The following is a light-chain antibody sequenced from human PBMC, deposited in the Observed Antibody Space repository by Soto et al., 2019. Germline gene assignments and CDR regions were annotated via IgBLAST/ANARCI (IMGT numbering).Light chain of an antibody. Sequence: EVVMTQSPATLSVSPGERVTLSCRASQSVSSNLGWYQQKPGQTPRLLIYGASTRATGIPARFSGSGSGTEFTLTINSLQSEDFAVYYCQQYNDWPPLTFGPGTKVDIK. J-gene: IGKJ3*01. V-gene: IGKV3-15*01. CDR3: QQYNDWPPLT. CDR2: GAS. CDR1: QSVSSN.